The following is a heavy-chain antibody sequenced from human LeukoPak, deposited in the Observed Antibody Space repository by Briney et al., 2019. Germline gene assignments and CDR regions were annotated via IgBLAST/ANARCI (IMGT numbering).Heavy chain of an antibody. V-gene: IGHV1-69*04. Sequence: GASVKVSCKASGGTFSSYAISWVRQAPGQGLEWMGRIIPILGIANYAQKFQGRVTITADKSTSTAYMELSSLRSEDTAVYYCARWGIGDLRNTFDLWGHGTMVTVSS. CDR3: ARWGIGDLRNTFDL. CDR2: IIPILGIA. J-gene: IGHJ3*01. D-gene: IGHD3-10*01. CDR1: GGTFSSYA.